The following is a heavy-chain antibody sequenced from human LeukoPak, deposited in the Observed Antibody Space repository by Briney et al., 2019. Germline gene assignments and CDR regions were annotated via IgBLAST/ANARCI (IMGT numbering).Heavy chain of an antibody. D-gene: IGHD1-26*01. Sequence: PGGSLRLSCAASGFTFSSYWMSWARQAPGKGPEWVAIIKQDGSEKYYVDSVKGRFTISRDNAKNSLYLQMNSLGAEDTAGYYCARDRVGATKTHWGQGTLVTVSS. CDR3: ARDRVGATKTH. J-gene: IGHJ4*02. CDR1: GFTFSSYW. CDR2: IKQDGSEK. V-gene: IGHV3-7*01.